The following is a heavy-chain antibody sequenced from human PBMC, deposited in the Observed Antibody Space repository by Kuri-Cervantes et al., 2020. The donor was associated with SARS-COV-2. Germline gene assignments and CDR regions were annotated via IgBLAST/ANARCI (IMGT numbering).Heavy chain of an antibody. CDR3: ASSEYYYDSSGYYHNYYYGMDV. CDR1: GGTFSSYA. V-gene: IGHV1-69*10. Sequence: SVKVSCKASGGTFSSYAISWVRQAPGQGLEWMGGIIPILGIANYAQKFQGRVTITADKSTSTAYMELSSLRPEDAAVYYCASSEYYYDSSGYYHNYYYGMDVWGQGTTVTVSS. CDR2: IIPILGIA. J-gene: IGHJ6*02. D-gene: IGHD3-22*01.